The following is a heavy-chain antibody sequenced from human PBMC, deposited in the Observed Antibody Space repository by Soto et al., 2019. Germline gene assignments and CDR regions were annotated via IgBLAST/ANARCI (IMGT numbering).Heavy chain of an antibody. V-gene: IGHV3-33*01. D-gene: IGHD3-10*01. CDR3: ASASGATVS. CDR2: IWYDGSNK. J-gene: IGHJ5*02. Sequence: QVQLVESGGGVVHHGRSLRLSCAASGFNFSNYGMQWVRQAPGKGLEWGAHIWYDGSNKYYADSVKGRFTISRDNSKNTLYLQMDSLRPDDTAVYYCASASGATVSWGQGTLVTV. CDR1: GFNFSNYG.